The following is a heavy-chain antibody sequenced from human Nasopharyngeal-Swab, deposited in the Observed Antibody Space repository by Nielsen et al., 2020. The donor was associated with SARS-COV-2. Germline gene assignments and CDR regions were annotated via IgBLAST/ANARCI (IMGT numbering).Heavy chain of an antibody. J-gene: IGHJ4*02. V-gene: IGHV3-48*01. CDR1: GFTFSTYS. CDR3: ARDRYLAR. CDR2: ISGSGTI. Sequence: GGSLRLSCAASGFTFSTYSMNWVRQAPGKGLEWISYISGSGTIYYTDSVKSRFTISRDNAKNSLYLQMNSLRAEDTALYYCARDRYLARWGQGTLVTVSS. D-gene: IGHD3-16*02.